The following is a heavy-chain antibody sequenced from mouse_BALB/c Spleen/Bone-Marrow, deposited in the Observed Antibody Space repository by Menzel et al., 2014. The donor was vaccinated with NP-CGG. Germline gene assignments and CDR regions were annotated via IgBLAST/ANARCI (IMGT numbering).Heavy chain of an antibody. V-gene: IGHV1-69*02. CDR3: ARDGVITSYYAMDY. Sequence: QVQLQQSGAELVKPGAPVKLSCKASGYTFTSYWMNWVKQRPGRGLEWIGRIDPSDSETHYNQKLKDKATLTVDKSSSTAYIQLSSLTSEDSAVYYCARDGVITSYYAMDYWGQGTSVTVSS. D-gene: IGHD2-4*01. CDR2: IDPSDSET. J-gene: IGHJ4*01. CDR1: GYTFTSYW.